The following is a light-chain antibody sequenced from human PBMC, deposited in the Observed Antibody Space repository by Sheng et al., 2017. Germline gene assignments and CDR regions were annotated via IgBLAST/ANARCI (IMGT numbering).Light chain of an antibody. J-gene: IGKJ2*01. Sequence: DVQMTQSPSTLSASVGDRVTITCRASQSVGSWLAWYQQKPGKAPKLLIYQASRLESGVPSRFSGSGSGTDFTLTISSLQPDDFATYFCQQYSGYSYTFGQGTKLEIK. V-gene: IGKV1-5*03. CDR1: QSVGSW. CDR2: QAS. CDR3: QQYSGYSYT.